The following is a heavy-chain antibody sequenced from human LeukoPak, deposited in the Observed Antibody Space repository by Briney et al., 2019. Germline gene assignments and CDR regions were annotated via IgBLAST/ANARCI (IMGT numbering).Heavy chain of an antibody. CDR1: GGSISSYY. J-gene: IGHJ6*02. CDR2: IYYSGST. CDR3: ARAKRNDGNYYYYGMEV. V-gene: IGHV4-59*01. Sequence: SETLSLTCTVSGGSISSYYWSWIRQPPGKGLEWIGYIYYSGSTNYNPSLKSRVTISVDTSKNQFSLKLSSVTAADTAVYYCARAKRNDGNYYYYGMEVWGQGTTVTVSS. D-gene: IGHD1-1*01.